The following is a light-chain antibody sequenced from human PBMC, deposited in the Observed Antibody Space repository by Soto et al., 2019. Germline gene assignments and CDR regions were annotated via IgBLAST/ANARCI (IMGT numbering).Light chain of an antibody. CDR1: QGISIY. V-gene: IGKV1-39*01. CDR3: QQTYTTPEIT. Sequence: DIHMTQSPSSLSASIGDRVTITFRASQGISIYLNWYQLKPGKAPNLLMYGASYLKSGVPTRFSGSGSGTDFTLTISSLQPEDFAIYYCQQTYTTPEITFGQGTRLEI. CDR2: GAS. J-gene: IGKJ5*01.